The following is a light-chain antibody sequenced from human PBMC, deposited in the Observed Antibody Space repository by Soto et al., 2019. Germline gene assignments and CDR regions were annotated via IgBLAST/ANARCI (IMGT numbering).Light chain of an antibody. CDR2: VAS. J-gene: IGKJ1*01. Sequence: DIQMTQSPSTLSGSVGDRVTITCRASQSISRYLNWYQQKPGKAPNLLIYVASSLQSEVPSRFSGSGSGTDFTLTISCLQSEDFATYYCQQYYSFPPRTFGQGTKVDIK. CDR3: QQYYSFPPRT. CDR1: QSISRY. V-gene: IGKV1-39*01.